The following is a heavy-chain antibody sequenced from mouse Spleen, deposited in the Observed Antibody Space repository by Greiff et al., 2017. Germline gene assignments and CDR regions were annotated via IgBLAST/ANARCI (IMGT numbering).Heavy chain of an antibody. CDR1: GYTFTSYG. V-gene: IGHV1-81*01. CDR2: IYPRSGNT. Sequence: QVQLQQSGAELARPGASVKLSCKASGYTFTSYGISWVKQRTGQGLEWIGEIYPRSGNTYYNEKFKGKATLTVDQSSSTAYMQLNSLTSEDSAVYYCASSYYYGSRPFAYWGQGTLVTVSA. CDR3: ASSYYYGSRPFAY. D-gene: IGHD1-1*01. J-gene: IGHJ3*01.